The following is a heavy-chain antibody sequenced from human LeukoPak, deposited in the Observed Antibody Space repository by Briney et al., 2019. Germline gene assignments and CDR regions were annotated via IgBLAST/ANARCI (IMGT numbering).Heavy chain of an antibody. CDR3: AKDQEQWLPYYFDY. Sequence: PGGSLRLSCAASGLTFSSYATSWVRQAPGKGLEWVSAISGSGGSTYYADSVKGRFTISRDNSKNTLYLQMNSLRAEDTAVYYCAKDQEQWLPYYFDYWGQGTLVTVSS. D-gene: IGHD6-19*01. J-gene: IGHJ4*02. CDR1: GLTFSSYA. V-gene: IGHV3-23*01. CDR2: ISGSGGST.